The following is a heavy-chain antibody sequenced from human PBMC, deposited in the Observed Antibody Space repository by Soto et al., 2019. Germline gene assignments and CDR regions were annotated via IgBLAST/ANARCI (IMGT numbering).Heavy chain of an antibody. CDR3: ARVSGISVAEV. CDR1: GYTFTSYA. J-gene: IGHJ4*02. D-gene: IGHD6-19*01. CDR2: INAGNGNT. V-gene: IGHV1-3*01. Sequence: QVQLVQSGAEVKKPGASVKVSCKASGYTFTSYAMHWVRQAPGQRLEWMGWINAGNGNTKYSQKFQGRVTITRDTSASTAYMELSSLRSEDTAVYYCARVSGISVAEVWGQGTLVNVSS.